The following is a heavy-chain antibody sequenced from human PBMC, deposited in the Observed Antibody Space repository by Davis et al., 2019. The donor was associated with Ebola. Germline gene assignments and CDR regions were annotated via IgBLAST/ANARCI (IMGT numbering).Heavy chain of an antibody. CDR1: GFTLSDYG. D-gene: IGHD3-22*01. V-gene: IGHV3-30*02. J-gene: IGHJ4*02. Sequence: GESLKISCVMSGFTLSDYGMHWVRQAPGKGLEWVAFIRSEATSQDYGKSVQGRFFISRDDSKNTLYLQMNSLRVDDTAVYFCARDGPNYDVDYWGQGTLVTVSA. CDR3: ARDGPNYDVDY. CDR2: IRSEATSQ.